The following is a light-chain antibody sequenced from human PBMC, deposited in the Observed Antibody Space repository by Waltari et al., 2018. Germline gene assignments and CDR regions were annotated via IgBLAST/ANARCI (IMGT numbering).Light chain of an antibody. CDR2: RDS. Sequence: SYELTQPSSVSVSPGQTARHTCSGDVLGKKFIRWFQQKPGQAPVLLIFRDSERPSGIPERFSGSSSGTTVTLTISGAQVEDEADYYCFTVDDNSLRLFGGGTKLTVL. V-gene: IGLV3-27*01. CDR1: VLGKKF. J-gene: IGLJ2*01. CDR3: FTVDDNSLRL.